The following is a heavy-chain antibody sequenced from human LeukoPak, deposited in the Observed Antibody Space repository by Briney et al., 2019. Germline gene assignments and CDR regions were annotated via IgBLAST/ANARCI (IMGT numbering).Heavy chain of an antibody. CDR2: IYHSGST. D-gene: IGHD3-16*01. CDR1: GYSISSGYY. Sequence: NPSETLSLTCTVSGYSISSGYYWGWIRQPPGKGLEWIGSIYHSGSTYYNPSLKSRVTISVDTSKNQFSLNLTSVTAADTAVYYCARFTPQGYGWGGYNRFDPWGQGTLVTVSS. J-gene: IGHJ5*02. CDR3: ARFTPQGYGWGGYNRFDP. V-gene: IGHV4-38-2*02.